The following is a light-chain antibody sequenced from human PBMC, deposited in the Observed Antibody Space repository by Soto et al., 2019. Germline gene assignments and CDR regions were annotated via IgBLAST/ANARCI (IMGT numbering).Light chain of an antibody. CDR1: NSNVGSNT. J-gene: IGLJ3*02. CDR3: AAWDDSLNGPL. CDR2: SNN. Sequence: QSVLTQPPSASGTPGQRVTISCSGSNSNVGSNTVHWYQHLPGTAPKLLIYSNNQRPSGVPDRFSGSKSGTSASLAVNGLQSEDEADYYCAAWDDSLNGPLFGGGTKVTVL. V-gene: IGLV1-44*01.